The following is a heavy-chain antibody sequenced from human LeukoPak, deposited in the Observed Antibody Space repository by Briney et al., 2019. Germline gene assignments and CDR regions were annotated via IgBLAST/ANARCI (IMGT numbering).Heavy chain of an antibody. D-gene: IGHD4-17*01. Sequence: PGGSLRLSCAASGFTFSSYAMSCVRQAPGKGLEWVSAISGSGGSTYYADSEKGRFTISRDNSKNTLYLQMNSLRAEDTAVYYCAKHPTVSTFVVLENWGQGTLVTVSS. CDR2: ISGSGGST. V-gene: IGHV3-23*01. CDR1: GFTFSSYA. CDR3: AKHPTVSTFVVLEN. J-gene: IGHJ4*02.